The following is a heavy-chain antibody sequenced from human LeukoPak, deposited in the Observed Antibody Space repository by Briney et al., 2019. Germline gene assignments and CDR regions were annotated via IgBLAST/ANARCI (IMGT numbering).Heavy chain of an antibody. J-gene: IGHJ4*02. Sequence: GGSLRLSCAASGFTFSSYSMNWVRQAPGKGLEWVSSISSSSSYIYYADSVKGRFTIPRDNAKNSLYLQMNSLRAEDTAVYYCARSHRKTYYYDSSGYCYYWGQGTLVTVSS. V-gene: IGHV3-21*01. CDR1: GFTFSSYS. D-gene: IGHD3-22*01. CDR2: ISSSSSYI. CDR3: ARSHRKTYYYDSSGYCYY.